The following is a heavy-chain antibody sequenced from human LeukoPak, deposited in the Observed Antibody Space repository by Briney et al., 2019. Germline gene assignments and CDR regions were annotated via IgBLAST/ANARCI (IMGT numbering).Heavy chain of an antibody. V-gene: IGHV1-69*05. Sequence: SVKVSCKASGGTFSSDAIRWVRQAPGQGLEWMGRIIPIFGTANYAQKFQGRVTITTDESTSTAYMELSSLRSEDTAVYYCARGFSYDSRDAFDIWGQGTMVTVSS. J-gene: IGHJ3*02. CDR2: IIPIFGTA. CDR3: ARGFSYDSRDAFDI. D-gene: IGHD3-22*01. CDR1: GGTFSSDA.